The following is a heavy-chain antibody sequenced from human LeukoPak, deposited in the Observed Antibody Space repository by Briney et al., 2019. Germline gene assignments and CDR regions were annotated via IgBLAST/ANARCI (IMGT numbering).Heavy chain of an antibody. CDR3: VRGGASRPDY. CDR2: IIPIFGTA. D-gene: IGHD6-6*01. Sequence: SVKVSCKASGGTFSSYAISWVRQAPGQGLEWMGGIIPIFGTANYAQKFQGRVTITADESTSTAYMELSSLRPEGTAVYYCVRGGASRPDYWGQGTLVTVSS. CDR1: GGTFSSYA. V-gene: IGHV1-69*13. J-gene: IGHJ4*02.